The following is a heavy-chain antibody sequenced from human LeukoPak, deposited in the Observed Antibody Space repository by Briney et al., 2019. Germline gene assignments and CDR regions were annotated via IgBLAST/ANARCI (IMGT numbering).Heavy chain of an antibody. CDR2: IYYSGST. Sequence: PSETLSLTCTVSGVSFSTYYWNWIRQPPGKGLEWIGYIYYSGSTNYNPSLKSRVIISVDTSKNQFSLKLSSVTAADTAVYYCARSRSSTVTPWYYWGQGALVTVSS. J-gene: IGHJ4*02. CDR3: ARSRSSTVTPWYY. D-gene: IGHD6-6*01. V-gene: IGHV4-59*01. CDR1: GVSFSTYY.